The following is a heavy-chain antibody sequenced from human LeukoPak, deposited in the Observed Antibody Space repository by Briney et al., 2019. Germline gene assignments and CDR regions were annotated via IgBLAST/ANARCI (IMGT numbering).Heavy chain of an antibody. D-gene: IGHD5-12*01. CDR2: IKQDGSEK. Sequence: GGSLRLSCAASGFTFSSYWMSWVRQAPGKGLEWVANIKQDGSEKYYVDSVKGRFTISRDNAKNSLYLQMNSLRAEDTAVYYCARIVATITWPYYYYYMDVWGKGTTVTVSS. CDR1: GFTFSSYW. CDR3: ARIVATITWPYYYYYMDV. V-gene: IGHV3-7*01. J-gene: IGHJ6*03.